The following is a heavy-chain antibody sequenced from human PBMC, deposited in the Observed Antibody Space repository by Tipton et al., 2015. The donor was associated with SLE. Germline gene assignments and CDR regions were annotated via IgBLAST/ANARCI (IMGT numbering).Heavy chain of an antibody. CDR2: IYNLGNT. J-gene: IGHJ6*02. Sequence: TLSLTCSVSGDSISSGAYYWGWIRQHPGKGLEWIGYIYNLGNTYYNPSLKSRLAISIDTSKNQFSLKLTSVTAADTAVYYCARAGYSGSYYGYYYYGMDVWGQGTTVTVSS. V-gene: IGHV4-31*03. CDR1: GDSISSGAYY. CDR3: ARAGYSGSYYGYYYYGMDV. D-gene: IGHD1-26*01.